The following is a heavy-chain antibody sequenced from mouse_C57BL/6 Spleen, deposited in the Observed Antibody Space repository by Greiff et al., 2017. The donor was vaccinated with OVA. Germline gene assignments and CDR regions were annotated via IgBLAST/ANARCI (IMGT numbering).Heavy chain of an antibody. CDR2: IRNKANNHAT. Sequence: EVKLVESGGGLVQPGGSMKLSCAASGFTFSDAWMDWVRQSPEKGLEWVAEIRNKANNHATYYAESVKGRFTISRDDSKSSVYLQMNSLRAEDTGIYDCTRITTVVATDWYFDVWGTGTTVTVSS. D-gene: IGHD1-1*01. V-gene: IGHV6-6*01. CDR1: GFTFSDAW. CDR3: TRITTVVATDWYFDV. J-gene: IGHJ1*03.